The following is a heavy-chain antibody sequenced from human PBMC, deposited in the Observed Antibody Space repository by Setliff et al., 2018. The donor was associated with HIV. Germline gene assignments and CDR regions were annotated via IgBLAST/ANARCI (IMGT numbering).Heavy chain of an antibody. J-gene: IGHJ6*02. CDR2: IRYDGSQK. CDR3: AKDVCSGAYCYAYYYYGMDV. D-gene: IGHD2-15*01. Sequence: GESLTISCAASVFTFNNYGMNWVRQAPGKGLEWVAFIRYDGSQKYYVDSVKGRFTIYRDNSKNTLYLQMNSLRVEDTAVYYCAKDVCSGAYCYAYYYYGMDVWGQGTMVTVSS. CDR1: VFTFNNYG. V-gene: IGHV3-30*02.